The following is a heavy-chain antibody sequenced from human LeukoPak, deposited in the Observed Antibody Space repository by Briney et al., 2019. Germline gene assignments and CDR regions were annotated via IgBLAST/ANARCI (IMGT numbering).Heavy chain of an antibody. J-gene: IGHJ4*02. Sequence: GESLRLSCAASGFTFRSYAMNWVRQAPGKGLQWVSVISDSGGSANYADSVQGRFTISRDNSKNTLYIQMNSLRAEDTAIYYCAKGTTSSPTGPIDYWGPGTLGTVSS. CDR3: AKGTTSSPTGPIDY. V-gene: IGHV3-23*01. CDR1: GFTFRSYA. CDR2: ISDSGGSA. D-gene: IGHD2-2*01.